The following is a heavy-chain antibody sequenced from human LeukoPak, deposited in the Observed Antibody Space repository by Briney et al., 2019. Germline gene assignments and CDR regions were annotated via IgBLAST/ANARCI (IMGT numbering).Heavy chain of an antibody. Sequence: QPGGSLRLSCAASGFTFSSYAMSWVRQAPGKGLEWVSAISGSGGSTYYADSVKGRFTISRDNSKNTLYLQMNSLRAEDTAVYYCARDPSWYGYFDYWGQGTLVTVSS. J-gene: IGHJ4*02. CDR2: ISGSGGST. D-gene: IGHD6-13*01. CDR3: ARDPSWYGYFDY. V-gene: IGHV3-23*01. CDR1: GFTFSSYA.